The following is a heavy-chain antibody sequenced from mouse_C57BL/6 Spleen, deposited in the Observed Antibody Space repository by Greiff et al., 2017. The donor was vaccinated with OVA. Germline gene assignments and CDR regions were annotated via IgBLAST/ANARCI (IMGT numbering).Heavy chain of an antibody. J-gene: IGHJ2*01. Sequence: EVKLVESGGDLVKPGGSLKLSCAASGFTFSSYGMSWVRQTPDKRLEWVATISSGGSYTYYPDSVKGRFTISRDNAKNTLYLQMSSLKSEDTAMYYCARSPEGYFDYWGQGTTLTVSS. CDR1: GFTFSSYG. V-gene: IGHV5-6*01. CDR3: ARSPEGYFDY. CDR2: ISSGGSYT.